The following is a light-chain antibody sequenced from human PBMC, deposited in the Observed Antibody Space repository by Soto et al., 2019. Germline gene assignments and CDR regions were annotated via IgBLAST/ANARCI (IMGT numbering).Light chain of an antibody. CDR2: EVS. Sequence: QSALTQPASVSGSPGQSITISCSGTSSDVGGYDYVSWYQHHPGKAPKLMIYEVSNRPSGVSNRFSGSRSGNAASLTISGLQAEDEAYYYCFSYRSSSTLGVFGGGTKLTVL. CDR1: SSDVGGYDY. CDR3: FSYRSSSTLGV. V-gene: IGLV2-14*01. J-gene: IGLJ3*02.